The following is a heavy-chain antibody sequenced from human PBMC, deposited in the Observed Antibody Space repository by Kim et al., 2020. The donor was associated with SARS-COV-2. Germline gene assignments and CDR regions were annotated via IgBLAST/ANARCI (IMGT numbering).Heavy chain of an antibody. Sequence: YADSVKGTFTISRDNSKNPLYLQMNSLRAEDTAVYYCARAITANYGMDAWGQGTTVTVSS. J-gene: IGHJ6*02. V-gene: IGHV3-66*01. D-gene: IGHD5-12*01. CDR3: ARAITANYGMDA.